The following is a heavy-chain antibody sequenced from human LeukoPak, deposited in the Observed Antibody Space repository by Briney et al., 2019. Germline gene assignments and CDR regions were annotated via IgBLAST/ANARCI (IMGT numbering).Heavy chain of an antibody. V-gene: IGHV4-59*01. J-gene: IGHJ3*02. CDR3: ARSPSTIFGSFDI. CDR2: IYYSGST. CDR1: GGSISSYY. Sequence: SETLSLTCTVSGGSISSYYWSWIRQPPGQGLEWIGYIYYSGSTNYNHSLKSRVTISVDTSKNQFSLKLSSVTAAATAVYYCARSPSTIFGSFDIWGQGTMVTVSS. D-gene: IGHD3-3*01.